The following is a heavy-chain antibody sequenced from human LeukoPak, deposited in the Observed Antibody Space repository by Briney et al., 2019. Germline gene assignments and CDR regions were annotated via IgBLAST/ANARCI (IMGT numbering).Heavy chain of an antibody. CDR3: ARAGVYGDYDV. D-gene: IGHD4-17*01. V-gene: IGHV4-34*01. CDR1: GGSFMNYY. Sequence: PSETLPLTCAVYGGSFMNYYWSWIRQPPGKGLEWIGEINHSGSTNYNPSLRSRVTFSLDTSKTQFSLKLGSLTAADTAIYYCARAGVYGDYDVWGQGTTVTVS. J-gene: IGHJ6*02. CDR2: INHSGST.